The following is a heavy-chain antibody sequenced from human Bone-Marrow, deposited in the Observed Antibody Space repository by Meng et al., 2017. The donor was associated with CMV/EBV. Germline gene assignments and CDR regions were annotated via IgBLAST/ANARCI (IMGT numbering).Heavy chain of an antibody. CDR1: GYTFTGYY. CDR3: ARSFGRSTSYDPLYYFDY. V-gene: IGHV1-2*02. J-gene: IGHJ4*02. Sequence: ASVKVSCKASGYTFTGYYMHWVRQAPGQGLEWMGWINPNSGGTNYAQKFQGRVTMTRDTSISTAYMELSSLRSEDTAVYYCARSFGRSTSYDPLYYFDYWGQGSLVTGSS. CDR2: INPNSGGT. D-gene: IGHD2-2*01.